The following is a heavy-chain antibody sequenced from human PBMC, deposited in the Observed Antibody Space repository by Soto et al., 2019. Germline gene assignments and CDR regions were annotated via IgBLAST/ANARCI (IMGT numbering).Heavy chain of an antibody. J-gene: IGHJ6*03. CDR2: ISSSSSYI. D-gene: IGHD2-15*01. V-gene: IGHV3-21*01. CDR3: ARDHEDIVVVVAAKLYYYYMDV. CDR1: GFTFSSYS. Sequence: EVQLVESGGGLVKPGGSLRLSCAASGFTFSSYSMNWVRQAPGKGLEWVSSISSSSSYIYYADSVKGRFTISRDNAKNSLYLQMNRLRAEDTAVYYCARDHEDIVVVVAAKLYYYYMDVWGKGTTVTVSS.